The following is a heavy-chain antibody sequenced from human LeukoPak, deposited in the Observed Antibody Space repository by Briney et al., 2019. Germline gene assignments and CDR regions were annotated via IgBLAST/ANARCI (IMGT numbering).Heavy chain of an antibody. V-gene: IGHV3-48*01. CDR3: ARRAGAYSHPYDY. CDR2: ISSSGSTI. D-gene: IGHD4/OR15-4a*01. J-gene: IGHJ4*02. Sequence: GGSLRLSCATSGFTFSIYWMSWVRQAPGKGLEWVSYISSSGSTIYYADSVKGRFTISRDHSKNTLYLQMNSLRAEDTAVYYCARRAGAYSHPYDYWGQGTLVTVSS. CDR1: GFTFSIYW.